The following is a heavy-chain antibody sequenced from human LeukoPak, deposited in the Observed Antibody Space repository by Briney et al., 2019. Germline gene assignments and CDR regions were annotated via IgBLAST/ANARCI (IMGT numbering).Heavy chain of an antibody. J-gene: IGHJ4*02. Sequence: GASVKVSCKASRYTFTSYYLYWVRQAPGQGLEWMGVINPSGGSTTSAQKFQGRVTMTRDTSTSTVYMELRSLRSEDTAVYYCARGPGPADDGGGYCFDYWGQGTLVTVSS. CDR2: INPSGGST. CDR3: ARGPGPADDGGGYCFDY. V-gene: IGHV1-46*01. CDR1: RYTFTSYY. D-gene: IGHD3-22*01.